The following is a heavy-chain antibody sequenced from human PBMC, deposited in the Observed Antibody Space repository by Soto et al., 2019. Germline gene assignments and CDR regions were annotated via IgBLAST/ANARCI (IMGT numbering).Heavy chain of an antibody. CDR2: IIPIFGTA. CDR1: GGTFSSYA. Sequence: GASVKVSCKASGGTFSSYAISWVRQAPGQGLEWMGGIIPIFGTANYAQKFQGRVTITADESTSTAYMELSSLRSEDTAVYYCAGDGSGWHLRGVRQYYFDYWGQGTLVTVSS. CDR3: AGDGSGWHLRGVRQYYFDY. D-gene: IGHD6-19*01. V-gene: IGHV1-69*13. J-gene: IGHJ4*02.